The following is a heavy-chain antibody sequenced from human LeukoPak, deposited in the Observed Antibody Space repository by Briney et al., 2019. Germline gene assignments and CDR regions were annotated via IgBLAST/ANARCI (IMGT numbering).Heavy chain of an antibody. CDR1: GGSFSGYY. V-gene: IGHV4-34*01. D-gene: IGHD3-9*01. CDR2: INHSGST. Sequence: SETLSLTCAVYGGSFSGYYWSWIRQPPGKGLEWIGEINHSGSTNYNPSLKSRVTISVDTSKNQFSLKLSSVTAANTAVYYRASLYYDILTGYYSAWGQGTLVTVSS. CDR3: ASLYYDILTGYYSA. J-gene: IGHJ5*02.